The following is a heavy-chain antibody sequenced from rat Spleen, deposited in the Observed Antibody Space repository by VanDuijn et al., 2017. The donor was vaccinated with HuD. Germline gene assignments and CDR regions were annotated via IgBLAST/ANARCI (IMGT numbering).Heavy chain of an antibody. Sequence: EVQLVESGGGLVQPGRSLKLSCVASGFTFNNYWTTWIRQAPGKGLEWVASISYDGDNTYYRDYVKSRFTFSRDNAKSTLYLQMDSLRSEDLATYYCTAHGNRISRFAYCGHGTLVTVSS. CDR3: TAHGNRISRFAY. CDR1: GFTFNNYW. CDR2: ISYDGDNT. D-gene: IGHD2-7*01. J-gene: IGHJ3*01. V-gene: IGHV5-31*01.